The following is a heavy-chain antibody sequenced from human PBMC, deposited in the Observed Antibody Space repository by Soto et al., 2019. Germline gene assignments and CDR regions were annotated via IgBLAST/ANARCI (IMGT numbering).Heavy chain of an antibody. V-gene: IGHV5-51*01. CDR1: GYSFTSYW. CDR3: ARRAVTSPTYYYGMDV. J-gene: IGHJ6*02. CDR2: IYPGDSDT. Sequence: GESLKISCKGSGYSFTSYWIGWVRQMPGKGLEWMGIIYPGDSDTRYSPSFQGQVTISADKSISTAYLQWSSLKASDTAMYYCARRAVTSPTYYYGMDVWGQGTTVTVYS. D-gene: IGHD4-17*01.